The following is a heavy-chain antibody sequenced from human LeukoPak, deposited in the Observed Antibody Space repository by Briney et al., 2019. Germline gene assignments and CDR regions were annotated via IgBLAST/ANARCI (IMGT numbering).Heavy chain of an antibody. J-gene: IGHJ4*02. CDR3: AREDSSGYWNYFDY. D-gene: IGHD3-22*01. CDR2: TNQDGSEK. CDR1: GFTFGSYW. Sequence: GGSLRLSCAASGFTFGSYWINWVRQAPGEGLEWVANTNQDGSEKYYVDSVKGRFTISRDNAKNSLYLQMNSLRVEDTAVYYCAREDSSGYWNYFDYWGQGTLVTVSS. V-gene: IGHV3-7*01.